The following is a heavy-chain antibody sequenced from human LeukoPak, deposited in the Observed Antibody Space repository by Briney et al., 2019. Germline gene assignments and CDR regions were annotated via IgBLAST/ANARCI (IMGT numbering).Heavy chain of an antibody. CDR3: ARLKPPRYYGDY. CDR1: GCTISSYN. CDR2: IYYSGST. Sequence: PSETLTLSCAASGCTISSYNRNWVRQPPGKGLEWIGYIYYSGSTNYNTSLKSRVTISVDTSKNQFSLKLSSVSAADTAVYYCARLKPPRYYGDYWGQGTLVTVSS. D-gene: IGHD6-25*01. J-gene: IGHJ4*02. V-gene: IGHV4-59*08.